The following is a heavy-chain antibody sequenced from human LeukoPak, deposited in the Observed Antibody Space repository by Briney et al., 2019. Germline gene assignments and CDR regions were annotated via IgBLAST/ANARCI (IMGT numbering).Heavy chain of an antibody. J-gene: IGHJ4*02. V-gene: IGHV1-58*02. CDR2: IIVGSGAT. CDR3: AADLSNPRMGASYLDS. CDR1: GYTFTSYG. Sequence: SVKVSCKASGYTFTSYGISWVRQAPGQGLEWIGWIIVGSGATKCAQDFQERVTITRDLSTSTLYMELRSLTSEDTAVYYCAADLSNPRMGASYLDSWGQGTLVTVSS. D-gene: IGHD3-16*01.